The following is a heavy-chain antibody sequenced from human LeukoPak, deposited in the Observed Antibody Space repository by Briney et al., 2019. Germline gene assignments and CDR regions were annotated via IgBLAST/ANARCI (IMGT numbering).Heavy chain of an antibody. J-gene: IGHJ4*02. CDR2: ISSSSSYI. V-gene: IGHV3-21*01. CDR3: ARGQTGQDN. CDR1: GFTLTGYL. D-gene: IGHD3-9*01. Sequence: GGSLRLSCAASGFTLTGYLVHWVRQAPGKGLEWVSSISSSSSYIYYADSVKGRFTISRDNAKNSLYLQMNSLRAEDTAVYYCARGQTGQDNWGQGTLVTVSS.